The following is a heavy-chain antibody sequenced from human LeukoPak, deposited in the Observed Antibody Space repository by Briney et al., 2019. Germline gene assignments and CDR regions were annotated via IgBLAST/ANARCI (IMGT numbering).Heavy chain of an antibody. CDR2: IKQDGSEK. Sequence: GGSLRLSCAASGFTFSSFWMTWVRQAPGKGLEWVAKIKQDGSEKYYVDSVKGRFTISRDNAKNSLFLQMNSLRAEDTAVYCCARERYDYGVKSWFDPWGQGTLVTVSS. J-gene: IGHJ5*02. CDR1: GFTFSSFW. D-gene: IGHD4-17*01. V-gene: IGHV3-7*05. CDR3: ARERYDYGVKSWFDP.